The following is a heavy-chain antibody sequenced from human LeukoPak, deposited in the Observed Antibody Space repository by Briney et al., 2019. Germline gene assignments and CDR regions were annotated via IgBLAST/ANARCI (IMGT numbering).Heavy chain of an antibody. J-gene: IGHJ5*02. CDR1: GDSMSSHY. D-gene: IGHD3-16*01. CDR3: ARDWGRIGLRGFDP. Sequence: SETLSLTCSVSGDSMSSHYLCWIRHPAGKGLEWIGRIHISGRSNINPSLKSRPTMSVDTTKNHFSLKLVSVAAADTAVYYCARDWGRIGLRGFDPWGQGNLVTVSS. V-gene: IGHV4-4*07. CDR2: IHISGRS.